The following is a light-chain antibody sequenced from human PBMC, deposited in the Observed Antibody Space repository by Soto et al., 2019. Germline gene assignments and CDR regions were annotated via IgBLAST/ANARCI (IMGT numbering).Light chain of an antibody. CDR2: KAS. J-gene: IGKJ4*01. CDR3: QQYDTSPLT. CDR1: QSINSW. Sequence: QMTQSHSTLSASVGDRVTITCRASQSINSWLAWYQQKPGKAPKLLLYKASSLESGVPSRFSGSGSGTEFTLTISSLQPDDFGTYYCQQYDTSPLTFAGGTKVAIK. V-gene: IGKV1-5*03.